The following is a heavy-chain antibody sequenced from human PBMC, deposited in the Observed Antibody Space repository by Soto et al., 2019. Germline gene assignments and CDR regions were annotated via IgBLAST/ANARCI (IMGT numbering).Heavy chain of an antibody. CDR2: INPNSGVT. D-gene: IGHD2-2*01. CDR1: GYTLTGYF. CDR3: ARGGGTILDPLP. J-gene: IGHJ5*02. Sequence: ASVKVSCKASGYTLTGYFIHWGRQAPGEGLEWVGYINPNSGVTKYAPRFLGRVTITRDTSIRTAYMDLNNLRSDDTAVYFCARGGGTILDPLPWGPGTLVTFSS. V-gene: IGHV1-2*02.